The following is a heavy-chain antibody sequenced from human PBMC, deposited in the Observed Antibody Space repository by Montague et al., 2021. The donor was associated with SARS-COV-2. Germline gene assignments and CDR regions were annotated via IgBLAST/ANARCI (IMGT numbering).Heavy chain of an antibody. J-gene: IGHJ4*02. CDR1: GFTFRSYT. V-gene: IGHV3-23*01. CDR3: AKEIAACGRPDFDY. Sequence: SLRLSCAASGFTFRSYTMNWVRQTPGKGLEWVSGITGSGTSTYYADSVKGRFTISRDNSKNTLYVQMNSLRVEDTAVYHCAKEIAACGRPDFDYWGQGTLVTVSS. CDR2: ITGSGTST. D-gene: IGHD6-13*01.